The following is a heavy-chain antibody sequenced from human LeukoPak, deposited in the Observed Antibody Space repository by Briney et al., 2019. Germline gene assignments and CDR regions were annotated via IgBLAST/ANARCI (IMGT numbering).Heavy chain of an antibody. V-gene: IGHV3-21*01. Sequence: GGSLRLSCAASGFTFSSYSMNWVRQAPGQGLEWVSSISSSSSYIYYADSVKGRFTISRDNAKNSLYLQMNSLRAEDTAVYYCAKDHRYYDFWSGWDAFDIWGQGTMVTVSS. CDR3: AKDHRYYDFWSGWDAFDI. J-gene: IGHJ3*02. CDR2: ISSSSSYI. D-gene: IGHD3-3*01. CDR1: GFTFSSYS.